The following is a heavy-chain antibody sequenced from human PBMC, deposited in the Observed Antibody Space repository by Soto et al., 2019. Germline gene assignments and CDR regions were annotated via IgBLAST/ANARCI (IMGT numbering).Heavy chain of an antibody. Sequence: QVQLQESGPGLVKPSETLSLTCTVSGDSVNSTSYYWSWIRQTPGKGLEWIGYIFYRGSTNYSPYLKSRVTISGDTSKNQFSLKLTSVTAADTAVYYCARDRGGGWYFDYWGQGTLVTVSS. J-gene: IGHJ4*02. CDR2: IFYRGST. V-gene: IGHV4-61*01. D-gene: IGHD2-15*01. CDR1: GDSVNSTSYY. CDR3: ARDRGGGWYFDY.